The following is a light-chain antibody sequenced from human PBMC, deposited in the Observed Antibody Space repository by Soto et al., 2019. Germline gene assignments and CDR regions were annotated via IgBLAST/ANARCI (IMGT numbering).Light chain of an antibody. V-gene: IGKV1-9*01. CDR1: QGISTY. Sequence: DIQLTQSPSFLSASVGDRVTITCRASQGISTYLAWYQQKPGKAPELLIYAASTLQSGVPSRFSGSGSGTEFTLSISSLQPADFATYYCQQYNSYPLTFGGGTKVDI. J-gene: IGKJ4*01. CDR3: QQYNSYPLT. CDR2: AAS.